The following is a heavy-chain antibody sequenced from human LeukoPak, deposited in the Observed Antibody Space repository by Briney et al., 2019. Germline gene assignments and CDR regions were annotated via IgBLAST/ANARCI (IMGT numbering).Heavy chain of an antibody. CDR1: GYTFTNYG. V-gene: IGHV1-18*01. J-gene: IGHJ4*02. Sequence: ASVNVSCKASGYTFTNYGFTWVRQAPGQGLEWMGWISAYNGNTNYAQKLQGRVTMTTDTSTSTAYMELRSLRSDDTAVYYCARSPYDYVWGSFDYWGQGTLVTVSS. D-gene: IGHD3-16*01. CDR3: ARSPYDYVWGSFDY. CDR2: ISAYNGNT.